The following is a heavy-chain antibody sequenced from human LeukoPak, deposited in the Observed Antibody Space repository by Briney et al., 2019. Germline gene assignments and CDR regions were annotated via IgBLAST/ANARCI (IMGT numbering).Heavy chain of an antibody. CDR2: VQTGGST. V-gene: IGHV3-66*01. CDR1: GFNVNNYY. D-gene: IGHD3-9*01. J-gene: IGHJ5*02. CDR3: ARGGPTYNILTGYSSLDA. Sequence: PGGSLRLSCAASGFNVNNYYMSGVRQSPGKGLEWLSVVQTGGSTNYADSVKGRFTISRDNSKNTLYLQVTGLRVDDTAMYYCARGGPTYNILTGYSSLDAWGQGTLVTVSS.